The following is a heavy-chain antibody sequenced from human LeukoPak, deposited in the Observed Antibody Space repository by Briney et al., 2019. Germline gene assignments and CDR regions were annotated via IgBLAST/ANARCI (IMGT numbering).Heavy chain of an antibody. V-gene: IGHV1-8*03. J-gene: IGHJ6*03. CDR3: ARGRGDATMVRGVIAKYYYYYYMDV. CDR2: MNPNSGNT. CDR1: GYTLTELS. D-gene: IGHD3-10*01. Sequence: ASVKVSCKVSGYTLTELSMHWVRQATGQGLEWMGWMNPNSGNTGYAQKFQGRVTITRNTSISTAYMELSSLRSEDTAVYYCARGRGDATMVRGVIAKYYYYYYMDVWGKGTTVTVSS.